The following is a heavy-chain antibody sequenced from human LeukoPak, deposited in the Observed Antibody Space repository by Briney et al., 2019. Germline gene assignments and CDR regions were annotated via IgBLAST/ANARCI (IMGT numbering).Heavy chain of an antibody. CDR3: AREESSSSGYYFDY. J-gene: IGHJ4*02. CDR1: GFTFSTFG. CDR2: IRYDGSYK. Sequence: GGSLRLSCAASGFTFSTFGFHWVRQAPGKGLEWVAFIRYDGSYKYYADSVKGRFTISRDNAKNSLYLQMNSLRAEDTAVYYCAREESSSSGYYFDYWGQGTLVTVSS. D-gene: IGHD6-6*01. V-gene: IGHV3-30*02.